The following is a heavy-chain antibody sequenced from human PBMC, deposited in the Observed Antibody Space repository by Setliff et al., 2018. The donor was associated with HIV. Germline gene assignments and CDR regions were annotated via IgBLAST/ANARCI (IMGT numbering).Heavy chain of an antibody. V-gene: IGHV1-69*13. CDR3: ARGTDGDYYYYMDV. J-gene: IGHJ6*03. CDR2: IIPMFGSA. Sequence: GASVKVSCKASGGRFSSYDMSWVRQAPGQGLEWMGGIIPMFGSANYAQKFQGRVTITADGSTRTVYMVLSSLRSEDTAVYYCARGTDGDYYYYMDVWGKGTTVTVSS. CDR1: GGRFSSYD. D-gene: IGHD3-10*01.